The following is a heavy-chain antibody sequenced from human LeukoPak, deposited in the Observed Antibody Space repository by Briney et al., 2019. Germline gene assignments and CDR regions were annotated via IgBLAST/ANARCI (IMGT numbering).Heavy chain of an antibody. CDR2: IKQDGSEK. CDR1: GFTFSSHA. V-gene: IGHV3-7*01. Sequence: GGSLRLSCAASGFTFSSHAMSWVRQAPGKGLEWVANIKQDGSEKYYVDSVKGRFTISRDNAKNSLYLQMNSLRAEDTAVYYCARTIAVGYFDYWGQGTLVTVSS. CDR3: ARTIAVGYFDY. D-gene: IGHD6-19*01. J-gene: IGHJ4*02.